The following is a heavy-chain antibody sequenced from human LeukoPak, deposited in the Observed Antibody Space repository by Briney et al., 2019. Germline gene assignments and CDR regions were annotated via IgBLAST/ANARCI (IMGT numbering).Heavy chain of an antibody. D-gene: IGHD2-2*01. CDR2: INHGGST. J-gene: IGHJ5*02. Sequence: SETLSLTCAVYGGSFSGYYWSWIRQPPGKGLEWIGEINHGGSTNYNPSLKSRVTISVDTSKNQFSLKLSSVTAADTAVYYCARGSYCSSTSCYGGGDWFDPWGQGTLVTVSS. V-gene: IGHV4-34*01. CDR3: ARGSYCSSTSCYGGGDWFDP. CDR1: GGSFSGYY.